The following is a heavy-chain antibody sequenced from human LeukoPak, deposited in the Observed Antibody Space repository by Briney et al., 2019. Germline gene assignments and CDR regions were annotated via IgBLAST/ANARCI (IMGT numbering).Heavy chain of an antibody. J-gene: IGHJ5*02. Sequence: ASVKVSCKASGYTFTDYYMHWVPQAPGKGLEWMGRVDPEDGETIYAEKFQGRVTITADTSTDTAYMELSSLRSEDTAVYYCATVKEHKFWSGYYTDPQRWFDPWGQGTLVTVSP. CDR3: ATVKEHKFWSGYYTDPQRWFDP. D-gene: IGHD3-3*01. CDR2: VDPEDGET. V-gene: IGHV1-69-2*01. CDR1: GYTFTDYY.